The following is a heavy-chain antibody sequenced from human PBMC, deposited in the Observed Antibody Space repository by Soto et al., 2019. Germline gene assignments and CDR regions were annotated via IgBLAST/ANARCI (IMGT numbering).Heavy chain of an antibody. J-gene: IGHJ6*02. CDR1: GYSFTSYW. CDR3: ARPNSKIHYGMDV. CDR2: IDPCDSYI. D-gene: IGHD3-22*01. V-gene: IGHV5-10-1*01. Sequence: LGESLKISCKGSGYSFTSYWISWVRQMPGKGLEWMGRIDPCDSYINYSPAFQGHVTISADKSISTAYLQWSSLKASDTATYYWARPNSKIHYGMDVWGQGTTVTVSS.